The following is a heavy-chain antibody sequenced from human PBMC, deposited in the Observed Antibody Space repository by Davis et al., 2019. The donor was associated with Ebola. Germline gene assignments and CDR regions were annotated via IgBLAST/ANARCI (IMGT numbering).Heavy chain of an antibody. CDR2: ISWNSGSI. D-gene: IGHD6-13*01. Sequence: SLKISCAASGFTFDDYAMHWVRQAPGKGLEWVSGISWNSGSIGYADSVKGRFTISRDNAKNSLYLQMNSLRAEDTALYYCAKDSSSSSHYYYGMDVWGQGTTVTVSS. V-gene: IGHV3-9*01. CDR3: AKDSSSSSHYYYGMDV. J-gene: IGHJ6*02. CDR1: GFTFDDYA.